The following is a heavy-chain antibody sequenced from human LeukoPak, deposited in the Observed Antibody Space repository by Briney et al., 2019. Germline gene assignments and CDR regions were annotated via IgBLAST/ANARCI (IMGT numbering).Heavy chain of an antibody. V-gene: IGHV3-30*18. J-gene: IGHJ4*02. Sequence: GGSLRLSCAASGFTFSSYGMHWVRQAPGKGLEWVAVISYGGSNKYYADSVKGRFTISRDNSKNTLYLQMNSLRAEDTAVYYCAKEYLEIQLWCLDYWGQGTLVTVSS. CDR1: GFTFSSYG. CDR2: ISYGGSNK. D-gene: IGHD5-18*01. CDR3: AKEYLEIQLWCLDY.